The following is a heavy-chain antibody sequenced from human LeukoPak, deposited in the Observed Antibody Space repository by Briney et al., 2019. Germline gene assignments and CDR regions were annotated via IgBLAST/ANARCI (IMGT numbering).Heavy chain of an antibody. CDR2: IDWDDDK. Sequence: SGPALVKPTQTLTLTCTFSGFSLSTSGMRVSWIRQPPGKALEWLARIDWDDDKFYSTSLKTRLTISKDTSKNQVVPTMTNMDPVDTATYYCARFDYGDYVYWGQGTLVTVSS. V-gene: IGHV2-70*04. J-gene: IGHJ4*02. CDR1: GFSLSTSGMR. D-gene: IGHD4-17*01. CDR3: ARFDYGDYVY.